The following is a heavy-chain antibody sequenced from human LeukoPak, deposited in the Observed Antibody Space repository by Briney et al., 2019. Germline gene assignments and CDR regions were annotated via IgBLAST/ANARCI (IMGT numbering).Heavy chain of an antibody. CDR1: GGSISSVSYY. J-gene: IGHJ4*02. D-gene: IGHD7-27*01. CDR3: AREPLTGSFDY. V-gene: IGHV4-61*02. Sequence: SETLSLTCTVSGGSISSVSYYWSWIRQPAGKGLEWIGRIYTSGSTNYNPSLKSRVTISVDTSKNQFSLKLSSVTAADTAVYYCAREPLTGSFDYWGQGTLVTVSS. CDR2: IYTSGST.